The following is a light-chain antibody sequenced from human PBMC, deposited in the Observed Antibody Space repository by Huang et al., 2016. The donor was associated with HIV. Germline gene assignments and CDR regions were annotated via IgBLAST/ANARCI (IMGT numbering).Light chain of an antibody. CDR1: QSVNSN. Sequence: EIVMTESPATLSVSPGERATISCRASQSVNSNLAWYQQKPGQAPRLFIYGASTRATGIPARFSGSGSGTEFTLTISSLQSEDCAVYYCQHYNDWPPWTFGQGTKVEIK. CDR2: GAS. V-gene: IGKV3-15*01. CDR3: QHYNDWPPWT. J-gene: IGKJ1*01.